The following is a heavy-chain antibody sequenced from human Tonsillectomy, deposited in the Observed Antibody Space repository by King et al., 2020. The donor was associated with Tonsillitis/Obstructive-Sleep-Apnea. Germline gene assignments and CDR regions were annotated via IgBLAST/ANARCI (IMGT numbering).Heavy chain of an antibody. Sequence: VQLVESGAEVKKPGASVKVSCTASSYTFTSYGITWVRQAPGQGLEWMGWISAFYGNTNYAQKLQGRVTMTTNTSTSTAYMELRSLRSDDTAGYYCARGTRNYWNDEVHYLDYWGQGTLVTVSS. CDR3: ARGTRNYWNDEVHYLDY. V-gene: IGHV1-18*01. CDR1: SYTFTSYG. J-gene: IGHJ4*02. CDR2: ISAFYGNT. D-gene: IGHD1-1*01.